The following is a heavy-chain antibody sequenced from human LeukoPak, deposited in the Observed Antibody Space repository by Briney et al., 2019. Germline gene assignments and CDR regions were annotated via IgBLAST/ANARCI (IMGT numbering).Heavy chain of an antibody. J-gene: IGHJ4*02. Sequence: SETLSLTCTVSGDSINSDYWNWLRQPPGKGLEWIGYIYHTGSTNYNPSLRSRVTISVDTSKNQFSLKLSSVTAADTAVYYCARINGYNWDYWGQGTLVTVSS. CDR1: GDSINSDY. D-gene: IGHD5-24*01. CDR3: ARINGYNWDY. V-gene: IGHV4-59*08. CDR2: IYHTGST.